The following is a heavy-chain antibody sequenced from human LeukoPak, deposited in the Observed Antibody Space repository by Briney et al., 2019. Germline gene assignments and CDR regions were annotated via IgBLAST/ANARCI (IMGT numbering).Heavy chain of an antibody. D-gene: IGHD3-10*01. V-gene: IGHV4-59*02. CDR3: GRNLGSGSDH. CDR2: THYRGDI. CDR1: GASVSSDY. Sequence: SETLSLTCSVSGASVSSDYWNWIRQSPGRGLEWIGYTHYRGDINYNPSLKSRLTMSVDASSDQVSLKLSSVTAADAAVYYCGRNLGSGSDHWGQGTLVTVSS. J-gene: IGHJ4*02.